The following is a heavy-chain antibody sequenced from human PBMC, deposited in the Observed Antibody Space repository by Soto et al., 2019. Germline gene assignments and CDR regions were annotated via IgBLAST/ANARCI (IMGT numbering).Heavy chain of an antibody. CDR2: IKQDGSEK. V-gene: IGHV3-7*01. CDR1: GFTFSSYW. D-gene: IGHD3-3*01. Sequence: EVQLVESGGGLVQPGGSLRLSCAASGFTFSSYWMSWVRQAPGKGLEWVANIKQDGSEKYYVDSVKGRFTISRDNAKNSLYLQMNSLRAEDTAVYYCASSELYYDFWSGLDYWGQGTLVTVCS. CDR3: ASSELYYDFWSGLDY. J-gene: IGHJ4*02.